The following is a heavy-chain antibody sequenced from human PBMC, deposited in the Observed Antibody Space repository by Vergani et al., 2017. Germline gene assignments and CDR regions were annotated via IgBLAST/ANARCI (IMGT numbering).Heavy chain of an antibody. D-gene: IGHD3-22*01. V-gene: IGHV1-2*02. CDR3: ARGFDPIVVVINDPNDAFDI. J-gene: IGHJ3*02. CDR1: GYTFTGYY. Sequence: QVQLVQSGAEVKKPWASVKVSCKASGYTFTGYYMHWVRQAPGQGLEWMGWINPNSGGTNYAQKFQGRVTMTRDTSISPAYMELSRLSSDDTAVYYCARGFDPIVVVINDPNDAFDIWGQGTMVTVSS. CDR2: INPNSGGT.